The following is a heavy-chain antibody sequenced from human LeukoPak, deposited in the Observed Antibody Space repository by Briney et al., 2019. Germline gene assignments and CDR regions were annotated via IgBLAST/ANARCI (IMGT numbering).Heavy chain of an antibody. J-gene: IGHJ4*02. Sequence: GGSLRLSCAASGFTFSSYGMHWVRQAPGKGLEWVAFIRYDGSNKYYADSVKGRFTISRDNSKNTLYLQMNSLRGEDTAVYYCGRYSGDYGGDLYFFDFWGQGALVTVSS. V-gene: IGHV3-30*02. CDR3: GRYSGDYGGDLYFFDF. CDR2: IRYDGSNK. CDR1: GFTFSSYG. D-gene: IGHD4-23*01.